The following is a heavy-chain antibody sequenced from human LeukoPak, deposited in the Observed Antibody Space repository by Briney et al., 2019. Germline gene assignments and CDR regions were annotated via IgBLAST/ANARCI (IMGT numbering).Heavy chain of an antibody. J-gene: IGHJ4*02. CDR3: ARDGRYDSSGFTYYFDY. CDR2: ISSSSYI. Sequence: GGSLRLSCAASGFTFSTYSMNWVRQAPGKGLVWVSSISSSSYIYYADSVKGRFTISRDNAKNSLYLQMNSLRAEDTAVYYCARDGRYDSSGFTYYFDYWGQGTLVTVSS. D-gene: IGHD3-22*01. V-gene: IGHV3-21*01. CDR1: GFTFSTYS.